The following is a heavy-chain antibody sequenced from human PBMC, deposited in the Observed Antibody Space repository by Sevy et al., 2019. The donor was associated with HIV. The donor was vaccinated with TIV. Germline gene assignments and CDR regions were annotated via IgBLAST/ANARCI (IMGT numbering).Heavy chain of an antibody. V-gene: IGHV3-21*01. CDR1: GFTFSSYS. Sequence: GGSLRLSCAASGFTFSSYSMNWVRQAPGKGLEWVSSISSSSSYIYYADSVKGRFTISRDNAKNSLYLQMNSLRAEDTVVYYCARGGGFIAARTPLGYYYYYMDVWGKGTTVTVSS. D-gene: IGHD6-6*01. CDR2: ISSSSSYI. CDR3: ARGGGFIAARTPLGYYYYYMDV. J-gene: IGHJ6*03.